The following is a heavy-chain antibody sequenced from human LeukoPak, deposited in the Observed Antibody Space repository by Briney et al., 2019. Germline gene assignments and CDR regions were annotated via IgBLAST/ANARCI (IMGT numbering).Heavy chain of an antibody. Sequence: GGSLRLSCAASGFTSSSYSMNWVRQAPGQGLEWVSSISSSSSYIYYADSVKGRFTISRDNAKNSLYLQMNSLRAEDTAVYYCATEYYYDSSGSAFDIWGQGTMVTVSS. J-gene: IGHJ3*02. CDR3: ATEYYYDSSGSAFDI. CDR2: ISSSSSYI. D-gene: IGHD3-22*01. CDR1: GFTSSSYS. V-gene: IGHV3-21*01.